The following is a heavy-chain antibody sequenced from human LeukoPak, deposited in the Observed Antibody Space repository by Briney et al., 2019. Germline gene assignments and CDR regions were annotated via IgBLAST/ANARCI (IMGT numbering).Heavy chain of an antibody. CDR1: GGTFSSYA. CDR2: IIPILGIA. D-gene: IGHD2-2*01. CDR3: ARDIVVVPAAARYYYGMDV. J-gene: IGHJ6*02. V-gene: IGHV1-69*04. Sequence: SVNVSCKASGGTFSSYAISWVRQAPGQGLECMGRIIPILGIANYAQKFQGRVTITADKSTSTAYMELSSLRSEDTAVYYCARDIVVVPAAARYYYGMDVWGQGTTVTVSS.